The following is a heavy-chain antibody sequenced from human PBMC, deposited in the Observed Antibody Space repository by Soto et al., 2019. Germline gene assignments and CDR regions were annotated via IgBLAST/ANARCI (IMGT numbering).Heavy chain of an antibody. CDR2: IYNSGST. CDR3: ASAYLFKDAFDI. D-gene: IGHD2-21*01. V-gene: IGHV4-31*03. CDR1: GGSINSGGYY. Sequence: QVQVQESGPGLVKPSQTLSLTCTVSGGSINSGGYYWSWIHQYPGKGLEWIGYIYNSGSTDYTPSLKSRVTISVDTSENHFSLKLSSVTAADTAVYYCASAYLFKDAFDIWGPGTMVTVSS. J-gene: IGHJ3*02.